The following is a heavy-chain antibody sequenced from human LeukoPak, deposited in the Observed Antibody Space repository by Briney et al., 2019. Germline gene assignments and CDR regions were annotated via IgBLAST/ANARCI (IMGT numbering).Heavy chain of an antibody. D-gene: IGHD3-16*01. CDR2: IYSSVT. CDR1: GGSISSSTYY. V-gene: IGHV4-39*01. J-gene: IGHJ4*02. Sequence: SETLSLTCTVSGGSISSSTYYWGWIRQPPGKGLEWIASIYSSVTYYNPSLKSPVTISVDTSKNQFSLNLSSVTAADTAVYYCASRPFLWGFAYWGQGTLVTVSS. CDR3: ASRPFLWGFAY.